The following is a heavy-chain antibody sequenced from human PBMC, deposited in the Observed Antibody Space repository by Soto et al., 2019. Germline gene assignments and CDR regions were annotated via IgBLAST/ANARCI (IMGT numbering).Heavy chain of an antibody. CDR2: IYYSGST. CDR3: ARTINYGDYPRDAFDI. J-gene: IGHJ3*02. Sequence: QVQLQESGPGLVKPSQTLSLTCTVSGGSISSGGYYWSWIRQHPGKGLEWIGYIYYSGSTNYNPSLKSRVTISVDTAKNQFSLKLSSVTAADTAVYYCARTINYGDYPRDAFDIWGQGTMVTVSS. CDR1: GGSISSGGYY. D-gene: IGHD4-17*01. V-gene: IGHV4-31*03.